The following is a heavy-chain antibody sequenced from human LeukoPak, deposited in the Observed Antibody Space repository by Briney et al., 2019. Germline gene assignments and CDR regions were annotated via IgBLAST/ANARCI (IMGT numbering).Heavy chain of an antibody. CDR3: ARVNYYDSSGYYYQPYYFDY. V-gene: IGHV4-31*03. CDR1: GGSISSGGYY. D-gene: IGHD3-22*01. Sequence: SQTLSLTCTVSGGSISSGGYYWSWIPQPPGKGLEWIGNIYYSGSTYYNPSPKSRVTISVDTSKNQFSLKLSSVTAADTAVYYCARVNYYDSSGYYYQPYYFDYWGQGTLVTVSS. J-gene: IGHJ4*02. CDR2: IYYSGST.